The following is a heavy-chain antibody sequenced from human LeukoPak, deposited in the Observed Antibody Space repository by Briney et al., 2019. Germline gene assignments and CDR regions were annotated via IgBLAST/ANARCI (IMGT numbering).Heavy chain of an antibody. CDR2: ISGSGGGT. J-gene: IGHJ3*02. V-gene: IGHV3-23*01. Sequence: GGSLRLSCVGSEFSFTNYAMSWVRRAPGRGLEWVSSISGSGGGTYYADSVKGRFTISRDNSKNTLYLQMNSLRAEDTAVYYCARDGGLGSGWYHDAFDIWGQGTMVTVSS. CDR1: EFSFTNYA. CDR3: ARDGGLGSGWYHDAFDI. D-gene: IGHD6-19*01.